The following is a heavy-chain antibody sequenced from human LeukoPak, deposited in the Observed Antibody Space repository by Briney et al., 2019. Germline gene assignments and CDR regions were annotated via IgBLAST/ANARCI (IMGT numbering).Heavy chain of an antibody. J-gene: IGHJ4*02. V-gene: IGHV4-30-4*01. CDR1: GGSISSGDFY. CDR2: ISNSGST. CDR3: ARVALCGGHHWVDY. D-gene: IGHD4-23*01. Sequence: SETLSLTCTVSGGSISSGDFYWTWIRQPPGKGLDWIGYISNSGSTYSNPSLKSRVTISEDMSKNQFSLKLSSVTAADTAVYFCARVALCGGHHWVDYWGRGTLVTVSS.